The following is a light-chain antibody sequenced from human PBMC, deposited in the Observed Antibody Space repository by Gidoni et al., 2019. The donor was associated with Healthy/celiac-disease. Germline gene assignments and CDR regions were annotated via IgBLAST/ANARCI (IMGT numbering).Light chain of an antibody. CDR2: DAS. J-gene: IGKJ3*01. V-gene: IGKV1-33*01. CDR3: QQYDNL. Sequence: DIQMTQSPSSLSASVGDRVTITCQASQDISNYLNWYQQKPGKAPKLLIYDASNLETGVPSRFSGSGSGTDFTFTISSLQPEDIATYYCQQYDNLFGPXTKVEIK. CDR1: QDISNY.